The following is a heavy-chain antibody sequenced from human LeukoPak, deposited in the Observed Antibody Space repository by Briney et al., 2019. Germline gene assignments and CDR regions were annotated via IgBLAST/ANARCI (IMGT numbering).Heavy chain of an antibody. CDR3: ARGGIAAAGPSANAFDI. CDR2: IYYSGST. D-gene: IGHD6-13*01. CDR1: GGSISSSSYY. Sequence: PSETLSLTCTVSGGSISSSSYYWGWIRQPPGKGLEWIGSIYYSGSTYYNPSLKGRVTISVDTSKNQFSLKLSSVTAADTAVYYCARGGIAAAGPSANAFDIWGQGTMVTVSS. J-gene: IGHJ3*02. V-gene: IGHV4-39*07.